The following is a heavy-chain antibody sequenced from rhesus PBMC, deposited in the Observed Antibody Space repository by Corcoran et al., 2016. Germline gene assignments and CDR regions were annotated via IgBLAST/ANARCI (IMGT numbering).Heavy chain of an antibody. Sequence: GAEVKRPGESLKISCKTSGYSFTSYWISWVRQMPGKGLEWMGAIDPSDSDTTYSPSFQGQVTISADKSISTAYLQWSSLKASDTATYYCAKSPPPFYYRGSYYYVPVFDCWGPGTPITISS. J-gene: IGHJ2*01. CDR3: AKSPPPFYYRGSYYYVPVFDC. V-gene: IGHV5-2*01. CDR1: GYSFTSYW. CDR2: IDPSDSDT. D-gene: IGHD3-16*01.